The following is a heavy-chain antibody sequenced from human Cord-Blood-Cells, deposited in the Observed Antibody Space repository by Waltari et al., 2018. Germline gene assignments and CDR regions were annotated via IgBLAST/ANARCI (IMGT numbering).Heavy chain of an antibody. D-gene: IGHD6-13*01. Sequence: QVQLVQSGAEVKKPGASVKVSCKASGYTFTSYGISWVRQAPGQGLEWMGWISAYNGNTNYAQKLQGRVTMTTDTSTSTAYRELRSLRSDDTAVYYCARDVYSSSWYYYYGMDVWGQGTTVTVSS. V-gene: IGHV1-18*01. J-gene: IGHJ6*02. CDR3: ARDVYSSSWYYYYGMDV. CDR1: GYTFTSYG. CDR2: ISAYNGNT.